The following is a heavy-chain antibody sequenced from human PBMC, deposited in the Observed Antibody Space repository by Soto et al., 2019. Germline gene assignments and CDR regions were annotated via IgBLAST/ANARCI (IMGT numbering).Heavy chain of an antibody. V-gene: IGHV4-30-4*08. D-gene: IGHD1-26*01. J-gene: IGHJ4*02. CDR1: GGSISSGDYY. CDR2: IYYSVST. Sequence: QVQLQESGPGLVKPSQTLSLTCTVSGGSISSGDYYWSWIRQPPGKDLEWIGYIYYSVSTYYNPSIKSRVTISVDTSKNQVSLKLSYVTAADTAVYYCARDRRERPVRDWGQGTLVTVSS. CDR3: ARDRRERPVRD.